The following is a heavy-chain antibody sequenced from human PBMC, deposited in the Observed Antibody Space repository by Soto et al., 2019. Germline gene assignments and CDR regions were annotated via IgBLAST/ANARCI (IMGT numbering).Heavy chain of an antibody. CDR3: ARDEVVAATPSAFGI. D-gene: IGHD2-15*01. CDR1: GHTFTSSP. J-gene: IGHJ3*02. CDR2: INPTGGST. V-gene: IGHV1-46*01. Sequence: ALVTVYCKAAGHTFTSSPMHRVRNATRQWSAWMGIINPTGGSTSYAQKFQGRVTMTTYTSTSTVYMELSSQRSEDTAVYYCARDEVVAATPSAFGIVGQGTMVTV.